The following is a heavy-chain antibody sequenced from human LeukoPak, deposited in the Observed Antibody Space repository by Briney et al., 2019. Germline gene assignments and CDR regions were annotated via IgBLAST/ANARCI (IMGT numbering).Heavy chain of an antibody. CDR3: ARGALYYYDSSGYFDY. CDR2: IYYSWDT. V-gene: IGHV4-39*01. D-gene: IGHD3-22*01. J-gene: IGHJ4*02. Sequence: SETLSLTCTVSGGSISSTSYYWGWIRQPPGKGLEWIGSIYYSWDTYYNPSLKSRVTISVDTSKNQFSLKLSSVTAADTAVYYCARGALYYYDSSGYFDYWGQGTLVTVSS. CDR1: GGSISSTSYY.